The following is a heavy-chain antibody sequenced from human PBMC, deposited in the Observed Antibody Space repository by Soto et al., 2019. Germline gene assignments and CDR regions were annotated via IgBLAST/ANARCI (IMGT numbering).Heavy chain of an antibody. V-gene: IGHV3-21*06. J-gene: IGHJ4*02. Sequence: PGGSLRLSCTASGFTFSRYSMNWVRQAPGKGLEWVASISSASNDITYADSVKGRFIISRDNAKNSLFLQMNDLGPEDTALYYCARVAYWGQGTLVTVSS. CDR3: ARVAY. CDR2: ISSASNDI. CDR1: GFTFSRYS.